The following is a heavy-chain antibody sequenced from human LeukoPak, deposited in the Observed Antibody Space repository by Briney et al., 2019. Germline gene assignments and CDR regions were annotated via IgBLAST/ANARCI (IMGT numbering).Heavy chain of an antibody. CDR2: IYPGDSDT. V-gene: IGHV5-51*01. D-gene: IGHD2-15*01. Sequence: GESLKISCKGSGYGFLAYWIGWVRQMPGKGLEWIGIIYPGDSDTRYSPSFEGQVTISADTSTYTVYLQWSSLKASDTAVYYCTRPPQKCGSSRDYWGQGTLVTVSS. J-gene: IGHJ4*02. CDR3: TRPPQKCGSSRDY. CDR1: GYGFLAYW.